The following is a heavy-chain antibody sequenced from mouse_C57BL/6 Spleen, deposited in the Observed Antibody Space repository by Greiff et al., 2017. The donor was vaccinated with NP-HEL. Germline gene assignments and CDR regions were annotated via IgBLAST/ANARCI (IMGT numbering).Heavy chain of an antibody. CDR1: GYTFTSYW. CDR3: ARRGAYYSNFTFFDY. J-gene: IGHJ2*01. CDR2: INPSNGGT. Sequence: QVQLKQPGTELVKPGASVKLSCKASGYTFTSYWMHWVKQRPGQGLEWIGNINPSNGGTNYNEKFKSKATLTVDKSSSTAYMQLSSLTSEDSAVYYCARRGAYYSNFTFFDYWGQGTTLTVSS. V-gene: IGHV1-53*01. D-gene: IGHD2-5*01.